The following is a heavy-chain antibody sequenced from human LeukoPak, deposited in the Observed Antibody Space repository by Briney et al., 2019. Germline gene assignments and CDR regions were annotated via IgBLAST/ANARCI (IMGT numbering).Heavy chain of an antibody. CDR3: ARSFGGNFDY. CDR1: GGSISSGGYY. J-gene: IGHJ4*02. D-gene: IGHD3-16*01. Sequence: SQTLSLTCTVSGGSISSGGYYWSWIRQPPGKGLEWIGEINHSGSTNYNPSLKSRVTISVDTSKNQFSLKLSSVTAADTAVYYCARSFGGNFDYWGQGTLVTVSS. V-gene: IGHV4-30-2*01. CDR2: INHSGST.